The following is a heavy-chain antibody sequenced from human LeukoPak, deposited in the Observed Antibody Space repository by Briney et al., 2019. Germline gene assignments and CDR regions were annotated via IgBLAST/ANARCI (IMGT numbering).Heavy chain of an antibody. CDR1: GFSISTGYY. CDR3: ARAAYATLDY. D-gene: IGHD2-8*01. V-gene: IGHV4-38-2*01. CDR2: IFHSGTT. J-gene: IGHJ4*02. Sequence: SETLSLTCAVSGFSISTGYYWDWIRQPPGKGLEWIGNIFHSGTTYYNPSLKSRVTISVDTSKNQFSLKLTSVTAADTAVYHCARAAYATLDYWGQGTLVSVSS.